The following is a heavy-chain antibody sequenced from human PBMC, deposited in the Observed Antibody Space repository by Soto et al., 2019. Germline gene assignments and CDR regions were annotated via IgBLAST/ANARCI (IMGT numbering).Heavy chain of an antibody. CDR2: TYYRSKWYT. Sequence: SQTLSLTCVISGDSVSSKSGAWNWIRQSPSRGLEWLGRTYYRSKWYTDYGVTVKGRITINPDTSRNQFSLQLNSVTPEDTAVYYCAGRQAATGTALVLCGQGILVTVSS. J-gene: IGHJ4*02. V-gene: IGHV6-1*01. CDR1: GDSVSSKSGA. D-gene: IGHD6-13*01. CDR3: AGRQAATGTALVL.